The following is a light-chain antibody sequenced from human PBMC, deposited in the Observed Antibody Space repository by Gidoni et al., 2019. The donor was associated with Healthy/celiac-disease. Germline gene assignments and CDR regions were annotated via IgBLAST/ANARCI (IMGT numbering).Light chain of an antibody. Sequence: DIVMTEAPDSLAASLGERATINCKSSQSGLYSSNNKNYLAWYQQKPGQPPKLLIYWASTRESGVPDRFSGSGSGTDFTLTISSLQAEDVAVYYCQQYYSTPWTFGQXTKVEIK. CDR2: WAS. J-gene: IGKJ1*01. V-gene: IGKV4-1*01. CDR1: QSGLYSSNNKNY. CDR3: QQYYSTPWT.